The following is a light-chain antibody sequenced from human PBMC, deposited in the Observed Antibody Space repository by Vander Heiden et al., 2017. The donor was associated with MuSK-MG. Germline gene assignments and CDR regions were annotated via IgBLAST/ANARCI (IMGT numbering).Light chain of an antibody. CDR3: QVWDSSSDHVV. Sequence: SSVLTQPPSVSVAPGKTARITRGGNNIGSKSVHWYQQKPGQAPVLVIYYDSYRPSGIPERFSGSNAGNTATLTISRVEAGDEADYYCQVWDSSSDHVVFGGGTKLTVL. CDR1: NIGSKS. J-gene: IGLJ2*01. V-gene: IGLV3-21*04. CDR2: YDS.